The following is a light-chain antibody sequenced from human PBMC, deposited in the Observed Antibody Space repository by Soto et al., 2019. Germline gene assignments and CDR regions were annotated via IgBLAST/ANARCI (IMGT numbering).Light chain of an antibody. CDR2: DVS. CDR3: SSYTSSSTSYV. V-gene: IGLV2-14*01. CDR1: SSDVGGYNY. J-gene: IGLJ1*01. Sequence: QSALTQPASVSGSPGQSITISCTGTSSDVGGYNYVSWYQQHPGKAPKLMIYDVSNRPSGVSNRFSGSKSGDTASLTISGLQADDEADYYCSSYTSSSTSYVFGTGTKVTV.